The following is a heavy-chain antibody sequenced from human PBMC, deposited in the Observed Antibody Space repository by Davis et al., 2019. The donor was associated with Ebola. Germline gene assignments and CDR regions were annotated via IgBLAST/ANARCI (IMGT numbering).Heavy chain of an antibody. V-gene: IGHV4-4*02. CDR2: IYHSGST. Sequence: SETLSLTCAVSGGSISSSNWWSGVRQPPGKGLEWIGEIYHSGSTNYNTSLKSRLTILVDKSKNQSSLKLSSVTAADTAVYYCARVSWGYRGYDLRYYYGMDVWGQGTTVTVSS. CDR3: ARVSWGYRGYDLRYYYGMDV. D-gene: IGHD5-12*01. J-gene: IGHJ6*02. CDR1: GGSISSSNW.